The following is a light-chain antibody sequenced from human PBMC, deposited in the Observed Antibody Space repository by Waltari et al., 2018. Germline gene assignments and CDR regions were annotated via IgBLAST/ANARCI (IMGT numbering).Light chain of an antibody. CDR3: QQHYTTPWT. CDR1: QTVLYSANNKNY. CDR2: WAS. J-gene: IGKJ1*01. Sequence: DIVMTQSPDSLALSLGETATINCKSSQTVLYSANNKNYLTWYQHKPGQPPKLLISWASIRESGVPDRVTGSGSGTDFTLTISSLQAEDVAVYYCQQHYTTPWTFGQGTKVEIK. V-gene: IGKV4-1*01.